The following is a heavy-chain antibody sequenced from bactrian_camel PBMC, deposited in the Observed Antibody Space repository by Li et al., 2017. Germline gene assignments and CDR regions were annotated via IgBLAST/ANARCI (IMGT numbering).Heavy chain of an antibody. CDR2: IDSDGDT. Sequence: HVQLVESGGGSVQAGGSLRLSCVVSGFTEITFCMGWLRQGPGKAREGIAVIDSDGDTAYAESMKDRFTISVDNAKNTLYLQMNSLKPEVTATYYCAAGQGVGWCLDVIRVGAEADFDYWGHGTQVTVS. D-gene: IGHD5*01. CDR3: AAGQGVGWCLDVIRVGAEADFDY. J-gene: IGHJ6*01. CDR1: GFTEITFC. V-gene: IGHV3S26*01.